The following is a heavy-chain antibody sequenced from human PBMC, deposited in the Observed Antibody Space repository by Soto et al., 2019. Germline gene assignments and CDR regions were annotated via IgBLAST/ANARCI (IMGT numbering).Heavy chain of an antibody. V-gene: IGHV3-74*01. CDR3: ARGGYCSGGTCYSSDYGLDV. CDR2: INSDGSST. Sequence: GGSLRLSCAASRFSFSSYWMHWVRQAPGKGLVWVSRINSDGSSTCYADSVKGRFTISRDNAKNTLYLQMNTLRAEDTAVYYCARGGYCSGGTCYSSDYGLDVWGQGTTVTVSS. D-gene: IGHD2-15*01. J-gene: IGHJ6*02. CDR1: RFSFSSYW.